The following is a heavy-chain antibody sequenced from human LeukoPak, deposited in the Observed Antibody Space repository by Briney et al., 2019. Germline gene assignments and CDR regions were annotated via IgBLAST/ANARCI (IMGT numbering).Heavy chain of an antibody. V-gene: IGHV1-2*02. CDR3: ARGGRLRLGELSFDY. J-gene: IGHJ4*02. CDR2: INPNSGGT. CDR1: GYTFTGYY. D-gene: IGHD3-16*02. Sequence: GASVKVSCKASGYTFTGYYMHWVRQAPGQGLEWMGWINPNSGGTNYAQKFQRRVTMTRDTSISTAYMELSRLRSDDTAVYYCARGGRLRLGELSFDYWGQGTLVTVSS.